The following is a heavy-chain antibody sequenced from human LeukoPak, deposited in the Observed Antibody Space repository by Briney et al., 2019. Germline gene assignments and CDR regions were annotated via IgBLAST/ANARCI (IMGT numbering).Heavy chain of an antibody. V-gene: IGHV4-59*01. Sequence: SETLSLTCTVSGGSISSYYWSWIRQPPGKGLEWIGYIYYSGSTNYHPSLKSRVTISVDASKNQFSLKLSSVAAADTAVYYCARDEVDGDYRWFDPWGQGTLVTVSS. CDR2: IYYSGST. CDR1: GGSISSYY. D-gene: IGHD4-17*01. CDR3: ARDEVDGDYRWFDP. J-gene: IGHJ5*02.